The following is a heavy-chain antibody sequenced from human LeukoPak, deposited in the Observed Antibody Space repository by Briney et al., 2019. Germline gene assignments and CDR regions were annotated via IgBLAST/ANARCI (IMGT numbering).Heavy chain of an antibody. CDR3: ARDLYYYDSSGYYLWGFDI. Sequence: PSETLSLTCTVSGGSISSGSYYWSWIRQPAGKGLEWIGRIYTSGSTNYNPSLKSRVTISVDTSKNQFSPKLSSVTAADTAVYYCARDLYYYDSSGYYLWGFDIWGQGTMVTVSS. V-gene: IGHV4-61*02. D-gene: IGHD3-22*01. CDR2: IYTSGST. J-gene: IGHJ3*02. CDR1: GGSISSGSYY.